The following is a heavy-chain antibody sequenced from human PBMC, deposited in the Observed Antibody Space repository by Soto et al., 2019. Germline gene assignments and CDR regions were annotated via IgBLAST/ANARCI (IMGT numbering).Heavy chain of an antibody. CDR2: IYWNDDK. D-gene: IGHD6-19*01. Sequence: SGPTLVNPTQTLTLTCTFSGFSLSFSGVGVGWIRQPPGKALEWLAVIYWNDDKRYSPSLKNRLTITKDTSKNQVVLTMTNMDPVDTGTHYCAHTVYSSGWFEYWGQGTLVTVSS. V-gene: IGHV2-5*01. J-gene: IGHJ4*02. CDR1: GFSLSFSGVG. CDR3: AHTVYSSGWFEY.